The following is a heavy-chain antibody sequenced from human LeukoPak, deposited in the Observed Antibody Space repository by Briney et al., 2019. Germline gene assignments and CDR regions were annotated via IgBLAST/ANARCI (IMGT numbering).Heavy chain of an antibody. CDR3: ARDKGYCSDGSCYPTFDC. CDR1: GGSISSGDYY. CDR2: IYYSGST. D-gene: IGHD2-15*01. J-gene: IGHJ4*02. Sequence: SETLSLTCTVSGGSISSGDYYWSWIRQPPGKGLEWIGYIYYSGSTYYNPSLKSRVTISVDTSKNQFSLKLSSVTAADTAVYYCARDKGYCSDGSCYPTFDCWGQGTLVTVSS. V-gene: IGHV4-30-4*08.